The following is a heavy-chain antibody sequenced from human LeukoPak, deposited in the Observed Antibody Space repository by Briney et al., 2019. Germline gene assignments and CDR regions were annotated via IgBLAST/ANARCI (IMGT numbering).Heavy chain of an antibody. CDR1: GGTITTDY. CDR2: VYYSGTT. CDR3: ARGRSGYGD. Sequence: PSETLSLTCTVSGGTITTDYWSWIRQPPGKGLEWIGYVYYSGTTNYNPSLKSRVTISVDTSKNQFSLKLSSVTAADTAVYYCARGRSGYGDWGQGTLVTVSS. D-gene: IGHD3-3*01. J-gene: IGHJ4*02. V-gene: IGHV4-59*12.